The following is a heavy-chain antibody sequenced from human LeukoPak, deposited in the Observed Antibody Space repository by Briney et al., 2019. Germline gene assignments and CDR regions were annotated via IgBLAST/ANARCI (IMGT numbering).Heavy chain of an antibody. V-gene: IGHV2-5*02. D-gene: IGHD3-22*01. J-gene: IGHJ3*02. CDR1: GFSLRTNGVG. Sequence: ESGPTLVKPTQTLTLTCTFSGFSLRTNGVGVGWIRQPPGKALEWLALIYWDDAKDYSPSLKSRLTITKDTSKNQVVLTMTNMDPVDTATYYCARIYDSSGWGAFDIWGQGTMVTVSS. CDR3: ARIYDSSGWGAFDI. CDR2: IYWDDAK.